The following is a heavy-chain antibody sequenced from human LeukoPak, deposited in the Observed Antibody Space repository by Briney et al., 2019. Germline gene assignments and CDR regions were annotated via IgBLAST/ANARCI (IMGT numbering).Heavy chain of an antibody. J-gene: IGHJ4*02. D-gene: IGHD6-6*01. V-gene: IGHV1-46*01. Sequence: ASVKVSCKASGYTFTRYYIHWVRQAPGQGLEWMGVINPSGGSTTHARKFQGRVTMTRDTSTSTVYMDLSSLRSVDTAVYYCARDLVGSSSGWGQGTLVTVSS. CDR1: GYTFTRYY. CDR2: INPSGGST. CDR3: ARDLVGSSSG.